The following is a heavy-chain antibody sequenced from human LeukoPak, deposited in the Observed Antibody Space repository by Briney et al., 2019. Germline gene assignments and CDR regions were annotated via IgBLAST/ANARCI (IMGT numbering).Heavy chain of an antibody. D-gene: IGHD1-26*01. Sequence: PSETLSLTCAVYGGSFSGYYWSWIRQPPGKGLEWIGEINHSGSTNYNPSLKSRVTISVDTSKNQVSLKLSSVTAADTAVYYCARSSARSPSTTRSNWFDPWGQGTLVTVSS. CDR1: GGSFSGYY. J-gene: IGHJ5*02. V-gene: IGHV4-34*01. CDR2: INHSGST. CDR3: ARSSARSPSTTRSNWFDP.